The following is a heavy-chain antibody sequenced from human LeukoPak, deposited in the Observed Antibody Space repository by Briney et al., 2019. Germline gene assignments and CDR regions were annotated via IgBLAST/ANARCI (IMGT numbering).Heavy chain of an antibody. Sequence: GGSLRLSCAASGFTVSSNYMSWVRQAPGKGLEWVSVIYSGGSTYYADSVKGRFTISRHNSKNTLYLQMNSLRAEDTAVYYCARKEIDYYYYGMDVWGQGTTVTVSS. CDR3: ARKEIDYYYYGMDV. V-gene: IGHV3-53*04. CDR1: GFTVSSNY. D-gene: IGHD5-24*01. CDR2: IYSGGST. J-gene: IGHJ6*02.